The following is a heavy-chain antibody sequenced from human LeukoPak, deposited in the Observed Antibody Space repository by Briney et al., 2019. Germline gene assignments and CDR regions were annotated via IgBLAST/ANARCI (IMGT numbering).Heavy chain of an antibody. CDR2: FDPEDGET. J-gene: IGHJ2*01. CDR1: GYTLTELS. CDR3: ATDRSTKIIRGTILENYWYFDL. D-gene: IGHD3-22*01. V-gene: IGHV1-24*01. Sequence: ASVRVSCKVSGYTLTELSMHWVRQTPGKGLEWMGGFDPEDGETIYAQKFQGRVTMTEDTSTDTAYMELSSLRSEDTAVYYCATDRSTKIIRGTILENYWYFDLWGRGTLVTVSS.